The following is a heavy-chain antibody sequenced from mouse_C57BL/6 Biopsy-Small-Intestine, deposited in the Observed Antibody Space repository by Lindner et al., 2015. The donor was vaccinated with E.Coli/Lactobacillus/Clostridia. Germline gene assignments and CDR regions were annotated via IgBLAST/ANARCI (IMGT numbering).Heavy chain of an antibody. CDR3: ARRRGLPDTLDS. D-gene: IGHD5-5*01. CDR2: MNPNSGHT. CDR1: GFIFTTYD. Sequence: SVKVSCKASGFIFTTYDINWVRQAPGQGLEWLGWMNPNSGHTGQSQKFQGRLTLTRDTSINTAYMELSSLRSDDTAIYYCARRRGLPDTLDSWGQGTLVTVSS. V-gene: IGHV1-66*01. J-gene: IGHJ4*01.